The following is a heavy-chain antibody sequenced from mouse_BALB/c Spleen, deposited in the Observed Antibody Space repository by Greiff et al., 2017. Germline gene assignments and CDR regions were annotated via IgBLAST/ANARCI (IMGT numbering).Heavy chain of an antibody. CDR2: IDPFNGGT. V-gene: IGHV1S135*01. Sequence: VQLKQSGPELVKPGASVKISCKASGYSFTSYYMHWVKQSHGKSLEWIGYIDPFNGGTSYNQKFKGKATLTVDKSSSTAYMHLSSLTSEDSAVYYCASLLSQYYFDYWGQGTTLTVSS. CDR3: ASLLSQYYFDY. D-gene: IGHD2-10*01. J-gene: IGHJ2*01. CDR1: GYSFTSYY.